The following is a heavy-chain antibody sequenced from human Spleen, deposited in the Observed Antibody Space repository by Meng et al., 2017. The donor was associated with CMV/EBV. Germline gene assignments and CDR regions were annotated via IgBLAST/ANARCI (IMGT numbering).Heavy chain of an antibody. D-gene: IGHD2-2*01. V-gene: IGHV3-20*03. CDR2: INWSGGSA. CDR1: GFTFDDSG. CDR3: ARRSGLVPAALIFDY. J-gene: IGHJ4*02. Sequence: SGFTFDDSGMSWVRQVPGKGLEWVSGINWSGGSAGYADSVKGRFTISRDNAKHSLYLQMNSLRAEDTALYYCARRSGLVPAALIFDYWGQGTLVTVSS.